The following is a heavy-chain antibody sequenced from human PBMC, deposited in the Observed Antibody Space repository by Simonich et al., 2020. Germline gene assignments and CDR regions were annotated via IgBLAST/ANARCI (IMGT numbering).Heavy chain of an antibody. CDR3: ARGRLTGDKGAFDI. Sequence: QVQLVQSGAEVKKPGASVKVSCKASGYTFTGYYMHWVRQAPGQGLEWMGWIKPNSVGTNYAQKFQGRVTMTRDTPISKAYMELSRLRSDDTAVYYCARGRLTGDKGAFDIWGQGTMVTVSS. CDR2: IKPNSVGT. J-gene: IGHJ3*02. V-gene: IGHV1-2*02. CDR1: GYTFTGYY. D-gene: IGHD7-27*01.